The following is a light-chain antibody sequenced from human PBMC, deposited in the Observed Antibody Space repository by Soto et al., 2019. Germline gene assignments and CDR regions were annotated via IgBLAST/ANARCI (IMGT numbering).Light chain of an antibody. Sequence: QSALAQPPSASGSPGQSVTISCTGSGSDIGAYNFVSWYQQHPGKAPKLMIFGVTERPSGVPDRFSGSKSGNTASLTVSGLQADYEAVYYFYSYAGRNIWVFGGGTKLTVL. V-gene: IGLV2-8*01. CDR1: GSDIGAYNF. CDR3: YSYAGRNIWV. J-gene: IGLJ3*02. CDR2: GVT.